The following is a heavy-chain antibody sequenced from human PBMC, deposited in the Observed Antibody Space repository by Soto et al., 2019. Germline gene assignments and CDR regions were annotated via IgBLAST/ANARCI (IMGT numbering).Heavy chain of an antibody. Sequence: SSETLSLTCTVSGGSISSGGYYWSWIRQHPGKGLEWIGYIYYSGSTYYNPSLKSRVTISVDTSKNQFSLKLSSVTAADTAVYYCARDRGHDYGDYFDYWGQGTLVTVSS. CDR3: ARDRGHDYGDYFDY. D-gene: IGHD4-17*01. CDR2: IYYSGST. V-gene: IGHV4-31*03. J-gene: IGHJ4*02. CDR1: GGSISSGGYY.